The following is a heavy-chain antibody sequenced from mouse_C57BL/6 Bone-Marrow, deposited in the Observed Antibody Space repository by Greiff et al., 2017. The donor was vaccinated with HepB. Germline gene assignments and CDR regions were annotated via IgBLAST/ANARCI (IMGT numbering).Heavy chain of an antibody. Sequence: EVKLMESGGGLVQPGGSMKLSCVASGFTFSNYWMNWVRQSPEKGLEWVAQIRLKSDNYATHYAESVKGRFTISRDDSKSSVYLQMNNLRAEDTGIYYCTEFWYCSSLYYAMDYWGQGTSVTVSS. CDR2: IRLKSDNYAT. D-gene: IGHD1-1*01. CDR3: TEFWYCSSLYYAMDY. CDR1: GFTFSNYW. J-gene: IGHJ4*01. V-gene: IGHV6-3*01.